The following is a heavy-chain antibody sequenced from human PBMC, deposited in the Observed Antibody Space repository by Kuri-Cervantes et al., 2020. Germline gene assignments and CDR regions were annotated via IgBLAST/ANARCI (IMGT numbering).Heavy chain of an antibody. V-gene: IGHV4-30-4*08. J-gene: IGHJ6*03. Sequence: SETLSLTCSVSGDSFNAGDSSWSWIRQPPGKGLEWIGYIYQSGRTYYTPSLKGRMTISVDTSKNQIALEVRSVTAAGTAVYFCARIVEVVTSPTDYFYYYYMEVWGKGTTVIVSS. D-gene: IGHD1-26*01. CDR1: GDSFNAGDSS. CDR3: ARIVEVVTSPTDYFYYYYMEV. CDR2: IYQSGRT.